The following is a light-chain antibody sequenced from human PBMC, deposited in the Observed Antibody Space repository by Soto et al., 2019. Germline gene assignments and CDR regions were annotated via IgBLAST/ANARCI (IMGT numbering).Light chain of an antibody. CDR3: CSYAGSGTFV. CDR1: SGDVGSYNL. Sequence: QSALTQPASVSGSPGQSITISCTGTSGDVGSYNLVSWYQQHPGKAPKLMIYEGSKRPSGVSNRFSGSKSGNTASLTISGLQAEDEADYYCCSYAGSGTFVFGTGTKLTVL. V-gene: IGLV2-23*03. J-gene: IGLJ1*01. CDR2: EGS.